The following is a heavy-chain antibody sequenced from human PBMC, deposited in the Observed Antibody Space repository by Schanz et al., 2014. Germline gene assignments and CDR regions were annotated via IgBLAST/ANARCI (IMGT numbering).Heavy chain of an antibody. CDR1: GSDIRGFH. CDR2: IAYSGST. D-gene: IGHD3-16*01. CDR3: ARVGRNSYGFTSRFDA. Sequence: QVQLQESGPGQVRPSETLSLTCTVSGSDIRGFHWSWIRQSPVKGLAWIGYIAYSGSTNYNPSLQSRVTISLDTSQRQCSLRLTSVSAADTAMYYCARVGRNSYGFTSRFDAWGQGTLVAVSS. V-gene: IGHV4-59*13. J-gene: IGHJ5*02.